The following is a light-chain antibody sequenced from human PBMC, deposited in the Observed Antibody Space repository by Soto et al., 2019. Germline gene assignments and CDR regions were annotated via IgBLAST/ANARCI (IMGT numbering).Light chain of an antibody. CDR1: QSISSW. Sequence: DIQMTQSPSTLSASVGDRVTITCRASQSISSWLAWYQQKPGKAPKLLIYKASNLESGVPPRFSGSGSGTEFTLTISSLQHEDFATYYCQQYVNYPWTFGPGTKVDIK. J-gene: IGKJ1*01. CDR3: QQYVNYPWT. V-gene: IGKV1-5*03. CDR2: KAS.